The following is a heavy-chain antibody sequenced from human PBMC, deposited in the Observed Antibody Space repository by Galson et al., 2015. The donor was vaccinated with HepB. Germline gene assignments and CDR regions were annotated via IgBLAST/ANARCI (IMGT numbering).Heavy chain of an antibody. CDR2: INSDGSST. CDR3: ARVPMITFGGVIVLSAFDI. CDR1: GFTFSSYW. V-gene: IGHV3-74*01. D-gene: IGHD3-16*02. J-gene: IGHJ3*02. Sequence: SLRLSCAASGFTFSSYWMHWVRQAPGKGLVWVSRINSDGSSTSYADSVKGRFTISRDNAKNTLYLQMNSLRAEDTAVYYCARVPMITFGGVIVLSAFDIWGQGTMVTVSS.